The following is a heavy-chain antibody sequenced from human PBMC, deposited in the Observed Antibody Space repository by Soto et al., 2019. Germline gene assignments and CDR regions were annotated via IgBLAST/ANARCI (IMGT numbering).Heavy chain of an antibody. CDR2: INPNSGGT. D-gene: IGHD5-12*01. V-gene: IGHV1-2*02. Sequence: GASVKVSCKASGYTFTGYYMHWVRQAPGQGLEWMGWINPNSGGTNYAQKFQGRVTMTRDTSISTAYMELSRLRSDDTAVYYCARSPLDIVATIRNYYYYGMDVWGQGTTVTVSS. CDR3: ARSPLDIVATIRNYYYYGMDV. J-gene: IGHJ6*02. CDR1: GYTFTGYY.